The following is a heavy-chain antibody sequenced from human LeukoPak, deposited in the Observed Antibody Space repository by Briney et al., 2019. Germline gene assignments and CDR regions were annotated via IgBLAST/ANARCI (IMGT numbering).Heavy chain of an antibody. D-gene: IGHD5-24*01. CDR2: IIPIFGTA. CDR1: GGTFSSYA. CDR3: ARGGEMATIRPYYYYMDV. V-gene: IGHV1-69*05. J-gene: IGHJ6*03. Sequence: ASVKVSCKASGGTFSSYAISWVRQAPGQGPEWMGGIIPIFGTANYAQKFQGRVTITTDESTSTAYMELSSLRSEDTAVYYCARGGEMATIRPYYYYMDVWGKGTTVTVSS.